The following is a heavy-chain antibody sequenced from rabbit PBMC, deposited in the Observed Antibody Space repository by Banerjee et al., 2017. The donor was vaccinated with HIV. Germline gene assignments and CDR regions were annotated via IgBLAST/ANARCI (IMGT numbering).Heavy chain of an antibody. J-gene: IGHJ6*01. CDR1: GFDFSSSYW. D-gene: IGHD5-1*01. CDR3: ARGYVGGGISLL. CDR2: IYTGSSGSS. V-gene: IGHV1S40*01. Sequence: QSLEESGGDLVKPGASLTLTCTASGFDFSSSYWICWVRQAPGKGLEWIACIYTGSSGSSYYASWAKGRFTISKTSSTTVTLQMTSLTVADTATYFCARGYVGGGISLLWGPGTLVTVS.